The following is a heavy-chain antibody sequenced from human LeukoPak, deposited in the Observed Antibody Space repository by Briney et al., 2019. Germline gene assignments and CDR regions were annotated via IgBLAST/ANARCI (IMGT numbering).Heavy chain of an antibody. CDR2: ISSSSSYI. CDR1: GFTFSSYS. J-gene: IGHJ4*02. V-gene: IGHV3-21*01. Sequence: PGGSLRLSCAASGFTFSSYSMNWVRQAPGKGLEWVSSISSSSSYIYYADSVKGRFTMSRDNSKNTLYLQMNSLRAEDTAVYYCAKGLDFALDYWGQGTVVTVSA. CDR3: AKGLDFALDY. D-gene: IGHD3-3*01.